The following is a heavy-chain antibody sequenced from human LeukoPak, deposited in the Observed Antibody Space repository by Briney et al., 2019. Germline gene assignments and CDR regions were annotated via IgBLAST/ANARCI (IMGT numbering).Heavy chain of an antibody. Sequence: PSEALSLTCTVSGGSISSHYWSWIRQLPGKGLEWIAYLFDSVNTKDNPSLQSRLTLSADTSKNQFSLRLSSVTAADTAVYYCATIKRGSIFGYFDFWGQGIKVTVSS. J-gene: IGHJ4*02. CDR3: ATIKRGSIFGYFDF. CDR1: GGSISSHY. CDR2: LFDSVNT. V-gene: IGHV4-59*11. D-gene: IGHD5-18*01.